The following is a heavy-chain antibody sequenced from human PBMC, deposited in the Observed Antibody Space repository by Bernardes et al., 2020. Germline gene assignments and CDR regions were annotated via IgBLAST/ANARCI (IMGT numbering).Heavy chain of an antibody. CDR2: ISGSGGST. J-gene: IGHJ4*02. V-gene: IGHV3-23*01. D-gene: IGHD4-17*01. CDR1: GFTFSSYA. CDR3: AAARRPYGDYAYFDY. Sequence: GGSLRLSRAASGFTFSSYAMSWVRQAPGKGLEWVSAISGSGGSTYYADSVKGRFTISRDNSKNTLYLQMNSLRAEDTAVYYCAAARRPYGDYAYFDYWGQGTLVTVSS.